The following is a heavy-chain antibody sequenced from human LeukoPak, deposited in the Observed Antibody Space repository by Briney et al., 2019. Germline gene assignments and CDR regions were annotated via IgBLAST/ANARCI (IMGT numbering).Heavy chain of an antibody. D-gene: IGHD2-21*02. Sequence: GGSLRLSCAASGFTSSTYWMSWVRQAPGKGLEWVASIKQDGSETYYVDSVKGRFTLSRDNAKNSLYLQMNSLRAEDTAVYYCARGDFANTYCGGDCFYTSDYWGQGTLVTVS. CDR2: IKQDGSET. J-gene: IGHJ4*02. V-gene: IGHV3-7*01. CDR3: ARGDFANTYCGGDCFYTSDY. CDR1: GFTSSTYW.